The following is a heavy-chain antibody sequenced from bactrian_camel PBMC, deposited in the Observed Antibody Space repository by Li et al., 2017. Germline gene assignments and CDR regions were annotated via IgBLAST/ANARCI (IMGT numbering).Heavy chain of an antibody. CDR1: GYTVSSYC. Sequence: HVQLVESGGGSVQAGGSLRPSCAASGYTVSSYCMAWFRQAPGKGREGVAAIHPDGTTNYADSVKGRFTISKGNANKILYLQMNSLKSEDTALYYCASVPQAPRADCNGGYCYTQGQGTQVTVS. CDR2: IHPDGTT. V-gene: IGHV3S1*01. J-gene: IGHJ4*01. D-gene: IGHD2*01.